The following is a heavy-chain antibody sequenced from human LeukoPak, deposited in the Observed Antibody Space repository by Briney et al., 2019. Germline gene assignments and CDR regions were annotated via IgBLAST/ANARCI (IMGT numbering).Heavy chain of an antibody. CDR3: ARAPRDGGQTV. D-gene: IGHD5-24*01. CDR2: ISYSVDKT. CDR1: GFDLNNYA. V-gene: IGHV3-30*04. Sequence: GGSLRLSCAASGFDLNNYAMHLGRQAPGKGLEWVTLISYSVDKTYYADSVRGRFTFSTEKSKNTRCLQRYSLRPEESSVCFVARAPRDGGQTVWGKGTTVIVSS. J-gene: IGHJ6*03.